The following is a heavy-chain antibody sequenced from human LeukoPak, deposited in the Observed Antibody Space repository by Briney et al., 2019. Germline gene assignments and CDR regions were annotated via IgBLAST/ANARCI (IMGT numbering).Heavy chain of an antibody. CDR3: ARDQPYVEDYYYYYMDV. CDR1: GGSISSYY. D-gene: IGHD1-14*01. CDR2: IYTSGST. V-gene: IGHV4-4*07. J-gene: IGHJ6*03. Sequence: SETLSLTCTVSGGSISSYYWSWIRQPAGKGLEWIGRIYTSGSTNYNPSLKSRVTMSVDTSKNQFSLKLSSVTAADTAVYYCARDQPYVEDYYYYYMDVWGKGTTVTVSS.